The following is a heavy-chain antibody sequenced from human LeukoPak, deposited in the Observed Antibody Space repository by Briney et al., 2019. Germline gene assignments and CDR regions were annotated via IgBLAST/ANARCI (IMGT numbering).Heavy chain of an antibody. V-gene: IGHV3-7*01. J-gene: IGHJ1*01. CDR1: GFTFSNYW. D-gene: IGHD3-22*01. CDR3: ATYSSLNRREFQY. Sequence: GGSLRLSYEGSGFTFSNYWMGWVRQAPGKGLQWVANIKTDGSEKYYVDSVKSRFTISRDNAKNSLYLQMNSLRAEDTAVYYCATYSSLNRREFQYWGQGTLLTVSS. CDR2: IKTDGSEK.